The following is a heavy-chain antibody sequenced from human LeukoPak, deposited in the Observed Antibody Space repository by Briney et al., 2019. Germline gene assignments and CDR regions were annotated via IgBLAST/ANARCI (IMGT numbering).Heavy chain of an antibody. CDR2: INPNSGGT. V-gene: IGHV1-2*02. J-gene: IGHJ5*02. Sequence: PSVTVSCTASGYTFTGYYMHWVRRAPGQGLEGMGWINPNSGGTNYAQKFQGRVTMTRDTSISTAYMELSRLRSDDTAVYYCARGASGVYTVTTSWFDPWGQETLVTVSS. D-gene: IGHD4-17*01. CDR1: GYTFTGYY. CDR3: ARGASGVYTVTTSWFDP.